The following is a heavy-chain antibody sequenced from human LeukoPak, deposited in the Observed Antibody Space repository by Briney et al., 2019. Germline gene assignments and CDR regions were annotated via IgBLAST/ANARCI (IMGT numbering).Heavy chain of an antibody. CDR3: AKTIRVRGDAYNWFDP. V-gene: IGHV4-39*01. D-gene: IGHD3-10*01. J-gene: IGHJ5*02. Sequence: SETLSLTCTVSGGSIISSSYYWGWIRQPPGKGLEWIGNIYYGGSTNYNPSLKSRATMSVDTSMNQLSLKLSSVTAADTAVYYCAKTIRVRGDAYNWFDPWGQGTLVTVSS. CDR1: GGSIISSSYY. CDR2: IYYGGST.